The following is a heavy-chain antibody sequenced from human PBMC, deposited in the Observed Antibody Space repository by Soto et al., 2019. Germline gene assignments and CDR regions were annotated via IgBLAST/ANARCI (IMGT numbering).Heavy chain of an antibody. CDR2: ISSSSSYI. J-gene: IGHJ6*02. CDR3: AREGWELLTYYYGMDV. CDR1: GFTFSSYS. D-gene: IGHD1-26*01. Sequence: VQLVESGGGLVKPGGSLRLSCAASGFTFSSYSMNWVRQAPGKGLEWVSSISSSSSYIYYADSVKGRFTISRDNAKNSLYLQMNSLRAEDTAVYYCAREGWELLTYYYGMDVWGQGTTVTVSS. V-gene: IGHV3-21*01.